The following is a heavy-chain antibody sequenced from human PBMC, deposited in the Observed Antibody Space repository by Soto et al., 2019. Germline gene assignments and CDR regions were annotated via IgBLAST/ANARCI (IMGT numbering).Heavy chain of an antibody. Sequence: SVKVSCKASGYTFTSYGISWVRQAPGQGLEWMGGISAIFGKANYAQKFQGRVTITADTSTSTAYMELSSLRSEDTAVYYCARTGMVQDYWGQGTLVTVSS. J-gene: IGHJ4*02. CDR2: ISAIFGKA. CDR1: GYTFTSYG. D-gene: IGHD3-10*01. V-gene: IGHV1-69*06. CDR3: ARTGMVQDY.